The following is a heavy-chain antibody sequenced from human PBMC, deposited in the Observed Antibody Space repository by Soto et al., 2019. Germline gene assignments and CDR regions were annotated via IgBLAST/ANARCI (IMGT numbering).Heavy chain of an antibody. CDR1: GDSVSSNSAI. Sequence: SQTLSLTCAISGDSVSSNSAIWNWIRQSPSRGLEWLGRTYCRSKWYNNYAESVKGRITINPDTSKNQFSLQLNSVTPEDTALYYCTTWHFDSWGQGTLVTVPS. CDR2: TYCRSKWYN. V-gene: IGHV6-1*01. J-gene: IGHJ4*02. CDR3: TTWHFDS.